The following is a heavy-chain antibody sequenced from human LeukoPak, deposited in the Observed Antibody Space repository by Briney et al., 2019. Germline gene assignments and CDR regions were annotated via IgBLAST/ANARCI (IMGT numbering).Heavy chain of an antibody. J-gene: IGHJ4*02. Sequence: PSETLSLTCAVYGGSFSGYYWSWVRQAPGKGLEWVSVIDNSGNTYHADSVKGRFTISRDNSKNTLHLQMNSLRAEDTAVYYCAREWSYWGQGTLVTVSS. CDR2: IDNSGNT. CDR1: GGSFSGYY. D-gene: IGHD2-8*01. CDR3: AREWSY. V-gene: IGHV3-66*01.